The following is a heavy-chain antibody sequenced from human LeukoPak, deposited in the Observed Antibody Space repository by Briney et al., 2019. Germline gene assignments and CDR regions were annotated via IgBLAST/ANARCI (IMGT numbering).Heavy chain of an antibody. D-gene: IGHD1-1*01. CDR3: AKGSNVGIQANDY. CDR2: ISGSGGST. J-gene: IGHJ4*02. CDR1: GFTFNSYA. Sequence: GGSLRLSCAASGFTFNSYAMSWVRQAPAKGLEWVSGISGSGGSTYYADSVKGRFSISRDNSKNALYLQMNSLRAEDTAVYYCAKGSNVGIQANDYWGQGTLVTVSS. V-gene: IGHV3-23*01.